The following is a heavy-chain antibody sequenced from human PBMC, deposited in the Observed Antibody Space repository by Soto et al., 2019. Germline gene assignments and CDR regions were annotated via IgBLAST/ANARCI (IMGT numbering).Heavy chain of an antibody. CDR2: ISGSGGTT. V-gene: IGHV3-23*01. CDR1: GFTFSSYA. D-gene: IGHD2-15*01. Sequence: GGSLRLSCAASGFTFSSYAMSWVRQAPGKGLEWVSAISGSGGTTYYADSVKGRFTISRDNSKNTLYLQMNSLRAEDTAVYYCTKAGTRYCSGGRCYSKGFDPWGQGTLVTVSS. J-gene: IGHJ5*02. CDR3: TKAGTRYCSGGRCYSKGFDP.